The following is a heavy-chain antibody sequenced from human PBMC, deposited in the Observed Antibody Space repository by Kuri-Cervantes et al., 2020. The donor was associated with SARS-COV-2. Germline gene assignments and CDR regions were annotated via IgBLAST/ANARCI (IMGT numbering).Heavy chain of an antibody. V-gene: IGHV1-24*01. CDR2: FNPEDGEA. J-gene: IGHJ4*02. D-gene: IGHD6-19*01. CDR1: GYTLTELS. Sequence: ASVKVSCKVSGYTLTELSMHWVRQAPGKGLEWMGGFNPEDGEAIYAQKFQGRVTMTEDTSTDTAYMELSSLRSEDTAVYYCATDPLYSSGWSLFDYWGQGTLVTVSS. CDR3: ATDPLYSSGWSLFDY.